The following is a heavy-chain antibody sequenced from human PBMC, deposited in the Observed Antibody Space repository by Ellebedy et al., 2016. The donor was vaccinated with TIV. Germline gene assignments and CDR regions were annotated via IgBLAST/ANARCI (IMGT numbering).Heavy chain of an antibody. D-gene: IGHD3-22*01. CDR2: INQDGKKT. V-gene: IGHV3-7*03. CDR3: AREGAYGDYSPGYYGMDV. Sequence: GGSLRLSCAASGFTFNSYWMSWVRQASGKGLEWVANINQDGKKTYYVDSVKGRFTISRDNAKNSLYLQMNSLRVEDRAVYHCAREGAYGDYSPGYYGMDVWGQGTTVTVSS. CDR1: GFTFNSYW. J-gene: IGHJ6*02.